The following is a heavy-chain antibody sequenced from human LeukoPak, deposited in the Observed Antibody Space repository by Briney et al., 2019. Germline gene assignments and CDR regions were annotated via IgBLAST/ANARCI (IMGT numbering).Heavy chain of an antibody. D-gene: IGHD5-12*01. Sequence: GGSLRLSCAASGFIFSAYEMNWVRQAPGRGLEWVSYISGSGDTIYYSVSVKGRFTTSRDNAKNSLQLQMNSLRAEDTAVYYCATDPHTRGWRFDDWGQGTLVTVSP. V-gene: IGHV3-48*03. CDR1: GFIFSAYE. CDR2: ISGSGDTI. J-gene: IGHJ4*02. CDR3: ATDPHTRGWRFDD.